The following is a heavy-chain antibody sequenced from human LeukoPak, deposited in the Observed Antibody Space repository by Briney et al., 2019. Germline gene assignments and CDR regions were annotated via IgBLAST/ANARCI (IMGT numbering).Heavy chain of an antibody. CDR3: VSLGKLSTYNWFDP. CDR2: IIPIFGTA. D-gene: IGHD3-16*02. CDR1: GGTFSSYA. Sequence: SSVKVSCKASGGTFSSYAISWVRQAPGQGLEWMGGIIPIFGTANYAQKFQGRGTITADESTSTAYMELSSLRSEDTAVYYCVSLGKLSTYNWFDPWGQGTLVTVSS. J-gene: IGHJ5*02. V-gene: IGHV1-69*13.